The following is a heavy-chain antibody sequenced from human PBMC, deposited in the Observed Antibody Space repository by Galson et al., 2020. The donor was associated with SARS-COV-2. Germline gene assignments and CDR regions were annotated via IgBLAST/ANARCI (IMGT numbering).Heavy chain of an antibody. CDR2: ISHSGGT. Sequence: SQTLSLTCAVSGTSISSGSSSWNWIRPPPGKGLEWIGYISHSGGTYYNPSLKSRVTISGDRSKNQFSLRLSSVTAADTAVYYCARLHYGEYAPEAFDIWGPGTRVTVAS. D-gene: IGHD4-17*01. CDR1: GTSISSGSSS. J-gene: IGHJ3*02. CDR3: ARLHYGEYAPEAFDI. V-gene: IGHV4-30-2*01.